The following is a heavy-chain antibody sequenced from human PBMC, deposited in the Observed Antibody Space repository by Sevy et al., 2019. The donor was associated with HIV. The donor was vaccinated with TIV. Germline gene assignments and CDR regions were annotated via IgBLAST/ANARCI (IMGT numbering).Heavy chain of an antibody. Sequence: GSLRLSCTASGFTFTDSWMHWVRQAPGKGLEWLANINEDGSVIYYVDSVKGRFTISRDNSKNSVFLQMTSLRAGDTATYYCARAIGKDGAYWGQGTLVTVSS. CDR3: ARAIGKDGAY. J-gene: IGHJ4*02. D-gene: IGHD1-1*01. CDR2: INEDGSVI. V-gene: IGHV3-7*03. CDR1: GFTFTDSW.